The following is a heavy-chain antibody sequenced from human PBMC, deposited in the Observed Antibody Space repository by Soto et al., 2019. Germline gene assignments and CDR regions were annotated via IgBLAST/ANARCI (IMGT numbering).Heavy chain of an antibody. V-gene: IGHV3-23*01. CDR2: ISGSGGSK. D-gene: IGHD3-10*02. Sequence: PGGSLSLSCAAPGFPFSSYAMTWVRQAPGKGLEWVSLISGSGGSKYNAASVKGRFTISRANYRETLHLQMNSLRAEDTAVYYFAKVHCSGSYNTLPDYWGQGTLVTVSS. CDR3: AKVHCSGSYNTLPDY. CDR1: GFPFSSYA. J-gene: IGHJ4*02.